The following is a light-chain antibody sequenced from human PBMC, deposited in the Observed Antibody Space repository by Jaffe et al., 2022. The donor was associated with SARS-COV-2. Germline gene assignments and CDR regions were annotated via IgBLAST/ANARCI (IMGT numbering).Light chain of an antibody. CDR3: QQYTNWPRGT. J-gene: IGKJ1*01. Sequence: EIVLTQSPDTLSVSPGGRATLSCRASQSVGSDLAWYQQKPGQAPRLLIYTASFRAIGIPARFSGSGSGTEFTLTISSLQSEDFAVYYCQQYTNWPRGTFGQGTKVEIK. CDR2: TAS. CDR1: QSVGSD. V-gene: IGKV3-15*01.